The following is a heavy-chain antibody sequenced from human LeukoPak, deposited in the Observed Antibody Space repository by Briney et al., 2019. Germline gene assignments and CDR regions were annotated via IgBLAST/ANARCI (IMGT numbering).Heavy chain of an antibody. CDR2: IYHSGST. Sequence: PSETLSLTCAVSGGSISSSNWWSWVRQPPGKGLEWIGEIYHSGSTNCNPSLKSRVTISVDKSKNQFSLKLSSVTAADTAVYYCARLASIVGATRTHFDYWGQGTLVTVSS. CDR1: GGSISSSNW. J-gene: IGHJ4*02. CDR3: ARLASIVGATRTHFDY. D-gene: IGHD1-26*01. V-gene: IGHV4-4*02.